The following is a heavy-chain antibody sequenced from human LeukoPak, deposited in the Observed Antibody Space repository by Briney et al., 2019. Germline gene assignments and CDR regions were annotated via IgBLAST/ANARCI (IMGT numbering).Heavy chain of an antibody. CDR1: GGSISSGDYY. V-gene: IGHV4-30-4*01. CDR2: IYYSGST. J-gene: IGHJ5*02. CDR3: AREPLSTSRWFDP. Sequence: SETLSLTCTVSGGSISSGDYYWSWIRQPPGKGLEWIGYIYYSGSTYYNPSLKSRVTISVDTSKNQFSLKLSSVTAADTAVYYCAREPLSTSRWFDPWGQGTLVAVSS.